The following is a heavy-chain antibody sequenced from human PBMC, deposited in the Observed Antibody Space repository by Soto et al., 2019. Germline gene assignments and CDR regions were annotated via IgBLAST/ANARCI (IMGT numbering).Heavy chain of an antibody. Sequence: QVQLVQSGAEVKKPGSSVKVSCRAGRGSFSASGFSWVRQAPGQGLEWVGGFIPIFGTANYAQKFQDRVTMTADESTSTVYTELSSLRSEDTAVYYCARSGYSYGPNIDWGQGTLVTVSS. V-gene: IGHV1-69*01. CDR1: RGSFSASG. CDR3: ARSGYSYGPNID. J-gene: IGHJ4*02. CDR2: FIPIFGTA. D-gene: IGHD5-18*01.